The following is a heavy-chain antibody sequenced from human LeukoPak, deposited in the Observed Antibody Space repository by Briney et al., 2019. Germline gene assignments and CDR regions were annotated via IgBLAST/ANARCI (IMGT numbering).Heavy chain of an antibody. CDR1: GGSISSGSYY. V-gene: IGHV4-61*02. J-gene: IGHJ5*02. CDR2: MYTSGST. Sequence: SQTLSLTCTVSGGSISSGSYYWSWIRQPAGQGLEYIGRMYTSGSTYYNPSLKSRVTISVDTSKNQFSLKLSSVTAADTAVYYCASPRVYYYDSSGYPQYNWFDPWGQGTLVTVSS. CDR3: ASPRVYYYDSSGYPQYNWFDP. D-gene: IGHD3-22*01.